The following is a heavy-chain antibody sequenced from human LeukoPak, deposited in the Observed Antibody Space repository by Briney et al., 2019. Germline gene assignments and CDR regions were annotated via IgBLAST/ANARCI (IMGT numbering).Heavy chain of an antibody. J-gene: IGHJ3*02. CDR3: ARDISIYSSSWYGPAFDI. D-gene: IGHD6-13*01. CDR2: INHSGST. CDR1: GGSFSGYY. Sequence: PSETLSLTCAVYGGSFSGYYWSWIRQPPGKGLEWIGEINHSGSTNYNPSLKSRVTISVDTSKNQFSLKLSSVTAADTAVYYCARDISIYSSSWYGPAFDIWGQGTMVTVSS. V-gene: IGHV4-34*01.